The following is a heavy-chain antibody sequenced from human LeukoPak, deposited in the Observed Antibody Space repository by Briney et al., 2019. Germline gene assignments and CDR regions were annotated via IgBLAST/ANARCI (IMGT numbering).Heavy chain of an antibody. J-gene: IGHJ4*02. CDR2: IYYSGST. V-gene: IGHV4-39*07. Sequence: SETLSLTCTVSGGSISSSSYYWGWIRQPPGKGLEWIGSIYYSGSTYYNPSLKSRVTISVDTSENQFSLKLSSVAAADTAVYYCARGGKSHKWGQGTLVTVSS. CDR1: GGSISSSSYY. CDR3: ARGGKSHK. D-gene: IGHD4-23*01.